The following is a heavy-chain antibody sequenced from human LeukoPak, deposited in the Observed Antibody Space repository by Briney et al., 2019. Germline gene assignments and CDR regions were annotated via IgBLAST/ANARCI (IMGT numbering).Heavy chain of an antibody. D-gene: IGHD3-10*01. Sequence: GGSPRLSCAASGFTFSSYGMSWVRQAPGKGLEWVSAISGSGGSTYYADSVKGRFTISRDNSKNTLYLQMNSLRAEDTAVYYCARGVWFGELNNWFDPWGQGTLVTVSS. CDR1: GFTFSSYG. CDR2: ISGSGGST. V-gene: IGHV3-23*01. CDR3: ARGVWFGELNNWFDP. J-gene: IGHJ5*02.